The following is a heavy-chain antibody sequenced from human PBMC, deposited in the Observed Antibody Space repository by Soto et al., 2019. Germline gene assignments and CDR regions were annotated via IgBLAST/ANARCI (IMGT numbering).Heavy chain of an antibody. CDR3: ARSLFLASTDTEPFDY. V-gene: IGHV3-23*01. CDR1: GFTFSSYA. Sequence: EAQLLESGGGLVQPGGSLVLSCAASGFTFSSYAMSWVRQAPGKGLEWVSSICGGGNDAFYAVSVKGRFTISRDNSRNTLYLQMSSLRADDTAIYYCARSLFLASTDTEPFDYWGQGALVTVSS. D-gene: IGHD3-3*02. CDR2: ICGGGNDA. J-gene: IGHJ4*02.